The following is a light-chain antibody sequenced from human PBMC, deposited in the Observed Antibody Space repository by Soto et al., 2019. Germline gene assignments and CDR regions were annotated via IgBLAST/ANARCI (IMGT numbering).Light chain of an antibody. CDR1: QGISNY. CDR3: QKYNSAPLIT. J-gene: IGKJ5*01. CDR2: AAS. V-gene: IGKV1-27*01. Sequence: DIQMTQSPSSLSASVGDRVTITCRASQGISNYLAWYQQKPGKVPKLLIYAASTLQSGVPSRFSGSGSGTDFPLTISSLQPEDVATYYCQKYNSAPLITFGQGTRLEIK.